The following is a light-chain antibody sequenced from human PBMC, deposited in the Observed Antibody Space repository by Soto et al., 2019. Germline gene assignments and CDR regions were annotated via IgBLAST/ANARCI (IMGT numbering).Light chain of an antibody. Sequence: IQMTQSPSSLSASVGDRVTITCQASQDISKNLNWYQQKPGKAPKLLIYDASSLQTGVPSRSSGSGSATHFTVTISSLQPEDVETYYCQQYDNLLPITFGQGTRLEIK. CDR1: QDISKN. CDR3: QQYDNLLPIT. V-gene: IGKV1-33*01. J-gene: IGKJ5*01. CDR2: DAS.